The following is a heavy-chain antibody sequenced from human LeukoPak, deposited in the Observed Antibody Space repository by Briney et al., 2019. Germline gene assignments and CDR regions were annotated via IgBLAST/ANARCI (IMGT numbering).Heavy chain of an antibody. D-gene: IGHD5-12*01. CDR3: ATELRGYSFGYDS. V-gene: IGHV1-69*05. J-gene: IGHJ5*01. CDR1: GGTFSSYA. CDR2: ITVMSGTA. Sequence: XVKVSCKASGGTFSSYAIAWVRQAPGQGLEWMGRITVMSGTANYAQKFQDRVTITTDESTRTSYMEVSSLRSEDTAVYFCATELRGYSFGYDSWGQGTLVTVSS.